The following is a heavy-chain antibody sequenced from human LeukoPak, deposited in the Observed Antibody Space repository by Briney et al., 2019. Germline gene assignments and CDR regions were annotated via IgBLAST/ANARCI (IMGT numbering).Heavy chain of an antibody. V-gene: IGHV1-18*01. CDR1: GYTFTSYG. CDR2: ISAYSGHT. D-gene: IGHD2-2*01. CDR3: ARDMDVVLPTASY. J-gene: IGHJ4*02. Sequence: ASVKVSCKASGYTFTSYGITWVRQAPEQGLVWMGWISAYSGHTNYAQKPQGRVTMTTDTSTSTAYMELRSLRSDDTAVYYCARDMDVVLPTASYWGQGTLVTVSS.